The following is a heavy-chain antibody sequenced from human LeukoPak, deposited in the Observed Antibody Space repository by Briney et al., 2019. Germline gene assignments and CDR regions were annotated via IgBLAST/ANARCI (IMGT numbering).Heavy chain of an antibody. CDR2: IDRDGSST. J-gene: IGHJ3*01. CDR3: ARVRVNSGSYHAADAFDV. D-gene: IGHD1-26*01. CDR1: GFTFSSSA. Sequence: GGSLRLSCAASGFTFSSSAMSWVRLAPGKGLVWVSRIDRDGSSTGYADSVKGRLTISRDNAKNTLYLQMNSLRAEDTAVYYCARVRVNSGSYHAADAFDVWGQGTMVTVSS. V-gene: IGHV3-74*01.